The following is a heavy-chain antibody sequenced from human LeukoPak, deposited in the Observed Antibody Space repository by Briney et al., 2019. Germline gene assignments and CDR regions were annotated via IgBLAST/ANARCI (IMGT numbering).Heavy chain of an antibody. D-gene: IGHD4-17*01. J-gene: IGHJ4*02. V-gene: IGHV1-69*06. CDR3: ARASVGEELDY. Sequence: SVKVSCKTSGYSFINYGISWVRQAPGQGLEWMGGIIPIFGTANYAQKFQGRVTITADKSTSTAYMELSSLRSEDTAVYYCARASVGEELDYWGQGTLVTVSS. CDR2: IIPIFGTA. CDR1: GYSFINYG.